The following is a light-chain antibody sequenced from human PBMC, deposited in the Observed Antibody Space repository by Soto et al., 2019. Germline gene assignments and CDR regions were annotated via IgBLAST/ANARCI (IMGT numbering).Light chain of an antibody. V-gene: IGKV3D-20*02. CDR2: GAS. CDR1: QSVSSAD. CDR3: QQRSSWPLT. J-gene: IGKJ4*02. Sequence: EIVLTQSPGTLSLSPGERATLSCRASQSVSSADFAWYQQKPGQAPRLLIYGASSRATGIPARFSGSGSGTDFTLTISSLEPEDFAVYFCQQRSSWPLTFGGGTKVDIK.